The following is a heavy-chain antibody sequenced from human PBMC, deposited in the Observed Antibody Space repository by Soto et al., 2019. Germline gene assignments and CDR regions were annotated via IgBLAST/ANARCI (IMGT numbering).Heavy chain of an antibody. D-gene: IGHD4-17*01. CDR3: ARDDTGDNGRAFDP. V-gene: IGHV4-4*07. J-gene: IGHJ5*02. CDR1: GGSISNYY. Sequence: SETLSPTCTVSGGSISNYYGRWIRPPAGRGLEWIGRIYTSGNTNYNPSLKGRVTMSVDMSKNQFSLKLSSVAAADTAVYYCARDDTGDNGRAFDPWGQGTLVTVSS. CDR2: IYTSGNT.